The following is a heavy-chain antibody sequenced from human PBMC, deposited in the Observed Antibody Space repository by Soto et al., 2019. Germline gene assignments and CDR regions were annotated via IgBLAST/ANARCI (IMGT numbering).Heavy chain of an antibody. Sequence: PGGSLRLSCAASTFTFSNFGMNWVRQAPGKGLEWVAVISFDGSKKYYAASVKGRFTISRDNAKNTLYLQMNSLRAEDTAVYYCAVAVAGPTAIGYWGQGTLVTVSS. J-gene: IGHJ4*02. CDR1: TFTFSNFG. CDR3: AVAVAGPTAIGY. D-gene: IGHD6-19*01. CDR2: ISFDGSKK. V-gene: IGHV3-30*03.